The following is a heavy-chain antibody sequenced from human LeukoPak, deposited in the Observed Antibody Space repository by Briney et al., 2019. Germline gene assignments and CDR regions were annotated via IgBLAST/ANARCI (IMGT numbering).Heavy chain of an antibody. CDR1: GFTFSNYN. J-gene: IGHJ5*01. CDR3: ARDETNGFDS. Sequence: GSLRLSCGASGFTFSNYNNNWVRQAPGGGLEWVSSINSRSTYIFYADSVMGRFTISRDNAKNSLFLQMNSLRAEDTAVYYCARDETNGFDSWGQGTLVTVSS. D-gene: IGHD1-14*01. CDR2: INSRSTYI. V-gene: IGHV3-21*01.